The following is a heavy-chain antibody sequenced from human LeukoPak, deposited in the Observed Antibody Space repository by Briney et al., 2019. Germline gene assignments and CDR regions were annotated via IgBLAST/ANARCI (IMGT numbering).Heavy chain of an antibody. V-gene: IGHV1-2*02. J-gene: IGHJ4*02. CDR2: INPNSGGT. CDR1: GYTFTGYY. Sequence: ASVKVSCKASGYTFTGYYMHWVRQAPGQGLEWMGWINPNSGGTNYAQKFQGRVTMTRDTSISTAYMELRSLTSDDTAVYYCARAPHSTTVTRWYDFWGQGTLVTVSS. D-gene: IGHD4-17*01. CDR3: ARAPHSTTVTRWYDF.